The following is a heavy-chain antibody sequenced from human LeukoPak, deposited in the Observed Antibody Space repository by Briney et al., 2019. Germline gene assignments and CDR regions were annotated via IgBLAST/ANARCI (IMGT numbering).Heavy chain of an antibody. CDR2: IYPGDSRI. Sequence: GESLKISCQGFGYSFTSYWIGWVRQVPGKGMEWMGVIYPGDSRIRYNPSFQGQVTISVDKSISTAYLHWVSLKASDTAMYYCACRDLTSTWSLPWGRGTLVTVSS. V-gene: IGHV5-51*01. D-gene: IGHD6-13*01. CDR1: GYSFTSYW. J-gene: IGHJ5*02. CDR3: ACRDLTSTWSLP.